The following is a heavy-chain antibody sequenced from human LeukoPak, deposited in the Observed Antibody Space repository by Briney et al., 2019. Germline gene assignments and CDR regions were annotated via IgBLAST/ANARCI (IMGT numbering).Heavy chain of an antibody. Sequence: SQTLSLTCTVSGGSISSGGYYWSWIRQHPGKGLEWIGYIYYSGSTYYNPSPKSRVTISVDTSKNQFSLKLSSVTAADTAVYYCARGGSAAAAGTHFDYWGQGTLVTVSS. CDR2: IYYSGST. D-gene: IGHD6-13*01. V-gene: IGHV4-31*03. J-gene: IGHJ4*02. CDR1: GGSISSGGYY. CDR3: ARGGSAAAAGTHFDY.